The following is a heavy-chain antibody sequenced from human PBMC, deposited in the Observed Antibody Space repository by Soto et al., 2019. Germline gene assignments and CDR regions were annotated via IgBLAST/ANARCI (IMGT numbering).Heavy chain of an antibody. CDR1: GYTFTAYY. J-gene: IGHJ4*01. Sequence: ASVKVSCKASGYTFTAYYIHWVRQAPGQGLEWMGWISPKSRDTNNAQKFQGRVTMTRDPSTRTAYMEWSRLRSDDTAVYYCARGTPSADGPCSDFGGNGTMVTFSS. V-gene: IGHV1-2*02. CDR3: ARGTPSADGPCSDF. CDR2: ISPKSRDT. D-gene: IGHD2-15*01.